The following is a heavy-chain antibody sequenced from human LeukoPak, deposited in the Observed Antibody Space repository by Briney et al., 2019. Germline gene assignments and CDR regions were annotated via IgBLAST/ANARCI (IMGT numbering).Heavy chain of an antibody. CDR3: AKDDFRSHIVATGRGLLSY. V-gene: IGHV3-23*01. J-gene: IGHJ4*02. Sequence: GRSLRLPCAASGFTFDDYAMHWVRQAPGKGLEWVSGFSVSDQTTYYADSVKGRFTISRDNSKNTLYLQMNSLRAEDTAVYYCAKDDFRSHIVATGRGLLSYWGQGTLVTVSS. CDR2: FSVSDQTT. D-gene: IGHD5-12*01. CDR1: GFTFDDYA.